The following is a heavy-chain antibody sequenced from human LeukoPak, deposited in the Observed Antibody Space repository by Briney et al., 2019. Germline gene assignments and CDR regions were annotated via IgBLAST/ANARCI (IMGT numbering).Heavy chain of an antibody. CDR2: INPNSGGT. Sequence: VASVKVSCKASGYIFTGHPLHWVRQAPGQGLEWMGWINPNSGGTNYAQKFQGRVTMTSDTSISTAYMDLSRLRSDDTAMYFCARVPLGYCNMASCYDYWGQGTLVTVS. J-gene: IGHJ4*02. CDR3: ARVPLGYCNMASCYDY. CDR1: GYIFTGHP. V-gene: IGHV1-2*02. D-gene: IGHD2-2*01.